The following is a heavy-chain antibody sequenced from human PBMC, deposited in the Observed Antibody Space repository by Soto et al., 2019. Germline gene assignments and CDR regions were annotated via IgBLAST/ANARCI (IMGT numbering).Heavy chain of an antibody. J-gene: IGHJ6*02. Sequence: ASVKVSCKASGYTFTSYGISWVRQAPGQGLEWMGWISAYNGNTNYAQKLQGRVTMTTDTSTSTAYMELRSLRSDDTAVYYCAREAYYDFWSGYSCYYYGMDVWGQGTTVTVSS. CDR3: AREAYYDFWSGYSCYYYGMDV. CDR2: ISAYNGNT. V-gene: IGHV1-18*01. CDR1: GYTFTSYG. D-gene: IGHD3-3*01.